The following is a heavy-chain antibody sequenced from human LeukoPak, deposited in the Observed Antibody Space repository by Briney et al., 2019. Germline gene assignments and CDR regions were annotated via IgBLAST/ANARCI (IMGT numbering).Heavy chain of an antibody. J-gene: IGHJ4*02. V-gene: IGHV3-30*04. D-gene: IGHD6-13*01. CDR3: ARTSSRSSSWYEAFDY. Sequence: PGGSLRLSCAASGFTFSSYAMHWVRQAPGKGLEWVAVISYDGSNKYYADSVKGRFTISRDNSKNTLYLQMNSLRAEDTAVYYCARTSSRSSSWYEAFDYWGQGTLVTVSS. CDR2: ISYDGSNK. CDR1: GFTFSSYA.